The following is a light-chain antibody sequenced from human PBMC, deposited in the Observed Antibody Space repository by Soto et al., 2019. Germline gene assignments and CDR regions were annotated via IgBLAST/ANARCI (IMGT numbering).Light chain of an antibody. J-gene: IGKJ1*01. CDR1: QSVSNNY. CDR2: GAS. V-gene: IGKV3-20*01. Sequence: EIVLTQSPGPLSLSPGERATPSCRASQSVSNNYLAWYQQKPGQAPRLLIYGASNRATGIPDRFSGSGSGTDFTLTISSLQPDDFATYYCQQYNSYLWTFGQGTKVDIK. CDR3: QQYNSYLWT.